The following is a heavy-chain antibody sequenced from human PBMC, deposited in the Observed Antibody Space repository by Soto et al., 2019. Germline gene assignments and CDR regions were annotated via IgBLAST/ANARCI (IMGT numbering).Heavy chain of an antibody. Sequence: GGSLRLSCAASGFTFSSYGMHWVRQAPGKGLEWVAVIWYDGSNKYYADSVKGRFTISRDNSKNTLYLQMNSLRAEDTAVYYCARGSTMIVVDNNWFDPWGQGTLVTVYS. CDR1: GFTFSSYG. V-gene: IGHV3-33*01. J-gene: IGHJ5*02. CDR3: ARGSTMIVVDNNWFDP. D-gene: IGHD3-22*01. CDR2: IWYDGSNK.